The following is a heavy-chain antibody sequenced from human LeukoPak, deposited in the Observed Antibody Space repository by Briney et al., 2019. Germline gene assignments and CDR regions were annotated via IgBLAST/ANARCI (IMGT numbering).Heavy chain of an antibody. J-gene: IGHJ4*02. CDR2: TYYRSKWYN. V-gene: IGHV6-1*01. CDR3: ARERGKDLSPRLRRPQYFDY. CDR1: GDSFSSNSAA. Sequence: SQTLSLTCALSGDSFSSNSAAWTWIRQSPSRGLEWLGRTYYRSKWYNDYAVSVKSRITINPDTSKNQFSLQLNSVTPEDTAVYYCARERGKDLSPRLRRPQYFDYWGQGTLLTVSS. D-gene: IGHD1-1*01.